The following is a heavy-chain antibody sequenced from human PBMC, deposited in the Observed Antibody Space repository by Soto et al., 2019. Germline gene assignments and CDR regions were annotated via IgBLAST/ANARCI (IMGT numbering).Heavy chain of an antibody. D-gene: IGHD6-19*01. CDR1: GFTFSSYA. CDR2: TINSGGSA. Sequence: EVQLLESGGGLVQPGGSLRLSCAASGFTFSSYAMSWVRQAPGKGLEWVSATINSGGSAYYADSVRGRFTISRVNSKNTLYLQMNSLRAEDTAVYYCAKDKMEQWLVGGYFDYWGQGALVTVSS. CDR3: AKDKMEQWLVGGYFDY. V-gene: IGHV3-23*01. J-gene: IGHJ4*02.